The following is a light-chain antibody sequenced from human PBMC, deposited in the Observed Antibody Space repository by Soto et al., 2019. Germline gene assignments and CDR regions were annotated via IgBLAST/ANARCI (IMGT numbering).Light chain of an antibody. CDR1: ISDIGAYDY. Sequence: QSMLTQPSSLSGSPGQSITISCTGTISDIGAYDYVSWFQQHPGKAPKLMISEVNNLPSGVSNRFSGSKSGNTAYLTISGLQVEDEAEYFCFSFTTTRTHVFGTRTKVTVL. V-gene: IGLV2-14*01. J-gene: IGLJ1*01. CDR3: FSFTTTRTHV. CDR2: EVN.